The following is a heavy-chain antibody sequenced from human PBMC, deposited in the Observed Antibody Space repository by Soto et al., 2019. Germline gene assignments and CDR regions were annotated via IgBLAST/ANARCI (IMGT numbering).Heavy chain of an antibody. J-gene: IGHJ4*02. CDR3: ARGFRRISKVVLEPYYFDY. CDR2: IKQDGSEK. V-gene: IGHV3-7*01. CDR1: GFTFSSYW. Sequence: HPGGSLRLSCAASGFTFSSYWMSWVRQAPGKGLEWVANIKQDGSEKYYVDSVKGRFTISRDNAKNSLYLQMNSLRAEDTAVYYCARGFRRISKVVLEPYYFDYWGQGTLVTVSS. D-gene: IGHD2-15*01.